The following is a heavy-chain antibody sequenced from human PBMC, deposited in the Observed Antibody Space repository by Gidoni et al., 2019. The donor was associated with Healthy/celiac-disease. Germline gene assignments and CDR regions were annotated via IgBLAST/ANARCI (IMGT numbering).Heavy chain of an antibody. CDR1: GGTFSSYT. D-gene: IGHD2-15*01. CDR2: IIPILGIA. J-gene: IGHJ5*02. CDR3: AREGHYCSGGSCYSVLDP. V-gene: IGHV1-69*08. Sequence: QVQLVQSGAEVKKPGSSVKVSCKASGGTFSSYTISWVRQAPGQGLEWMGRIIPILGIANYAQKFQGRVTITADKSTSTAYMELSSLRSEDTAVYYCAREGHYCSGGSCYSVLDPWGQGTLVTVSS.